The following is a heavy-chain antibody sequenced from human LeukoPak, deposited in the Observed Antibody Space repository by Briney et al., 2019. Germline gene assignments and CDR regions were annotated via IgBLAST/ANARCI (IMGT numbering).Heavy chain of an antibody. CDR2: INPSGGST. J-gene: IGHJ4*02. Sequence: ASVKVSCKESGYTFTSYYMHWVRQAPGQGLEWMGIINPSGGSTNYAQKFQGRVAMTEDTSTDTAYMELSSLRSEDTAVYYCATVAPEDYYFDYWGQGTLVTVSS. D-gene: IGHD3/OR15-3a*01. CDR3: ATVAPEDYYFDY. V-gene: IGHV1-46*01. CDR1: GYTFTSYY.